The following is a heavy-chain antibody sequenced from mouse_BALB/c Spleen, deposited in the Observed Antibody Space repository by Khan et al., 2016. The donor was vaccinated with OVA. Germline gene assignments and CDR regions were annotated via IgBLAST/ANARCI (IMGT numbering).Heavy chain of an antibody. CDR3: ARGYVWYFDV. J-gene: IGHJ1*01. CDR1: DYTLTDYS. Sequence: QIQLVQSGPELKKPGETVKISCKASDYTLTDYSMHWVKQAPGKGLKWMGWINTETGEPKYADDFKGRFTFSLETSASTAYLQINNLKNEDTATYFCARGYVWYFDVRGAGTTVTVSS. D-gene: IGHD2-2*01. V-gene: IGHV9-2-1*01. CDR2: INTETGEP.